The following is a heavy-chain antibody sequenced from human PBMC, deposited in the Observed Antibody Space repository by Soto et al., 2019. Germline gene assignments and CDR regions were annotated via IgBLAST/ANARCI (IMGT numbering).Heavy chain of an antibody. CDR1: GGSISSGGYY. CDR3: ARDDSGDFWKYHACAH. J-gene: IGHJ4*02. Sequence: SETLSLTCTVSGGSISSGGYYWSWIRHHPGKGLEWIGYIYYSGSTYYNPSLKSRVTISVDTSKNQFSLKLSSVTAADTAVYYCARDDSGDFWKYHACAHWGQGTLVTVSS. D-gene: IGHD3-3*01. CDR2: IYYSGST. V-gene: IGHV4-31*03.